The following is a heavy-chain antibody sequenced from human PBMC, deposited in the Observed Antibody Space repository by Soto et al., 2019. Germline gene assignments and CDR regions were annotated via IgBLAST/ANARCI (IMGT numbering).Heavy chain of an antibody. D-gene: IGHD6-19*01. J-gene: IGHJ4*02. CDR2: IYHSGST. V-gene: IGHV4-30-2*01. CDR3: ARAGGLGAVAVDY. CDR1: GGSISSGGYS. Sequence: QLQLQESGSGLVKPSQTLSLTCAVSGGSISSGGYSWSWIRQPPGKGLEWIGYIYHSGSTYYNPALRSRVTISVDRSKNQFSLKLSSVTAADTAVYYCARAGGLGAVAVDYWGQGTLVTVSS.